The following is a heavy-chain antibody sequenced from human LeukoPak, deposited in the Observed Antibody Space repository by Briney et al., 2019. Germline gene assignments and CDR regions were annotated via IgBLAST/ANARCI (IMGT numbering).Heavy chain of an antibody. CDR2: INHSGST. Sequence: SETLSLTCAVYGGSFSGYYWSWIRQPPGKGLEWIGEINHSGSTNYNPSLKSRVTISVDTPKNQFSLKLSSVTAADTAVYYCARGKYCSGGSCYRYYFDYWGQGTLVTVSS. V-gene: IGHV4-34*01. D-gene: IGHD2-15*01. CDR1: GGSFSGYY. J-gene: IGHJ4*02. CDR3: ARGKYCSGGSCYRYYFDY.